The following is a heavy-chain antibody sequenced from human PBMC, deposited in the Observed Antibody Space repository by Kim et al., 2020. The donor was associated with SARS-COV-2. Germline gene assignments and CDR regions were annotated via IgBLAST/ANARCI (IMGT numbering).Heavy chain of an antibody. Sequence: SETLSLTCAVEGGSFSGYFWSWIRQAPGGGLEWIGEINYSGATNYNPSLESQVVMSVDLTRKRFSLNLKSVTGADTAVYFCARGGEGPAQYFFDVWGRGT. CDR1: GGSFSGYF. V-gene: IGHV4-34*01. CDR2: INYSGAT. J-gene: IGHJ4*02. CDR3: ARGGEGPAQYFFDV. D-gene: IGHD3-9*01.